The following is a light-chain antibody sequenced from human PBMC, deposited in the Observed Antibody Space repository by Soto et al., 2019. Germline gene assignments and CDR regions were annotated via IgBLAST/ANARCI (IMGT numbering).Light chain of an antibody. CDR1: QSISYW. CDR3: QQYDNYGT. V-gene: IGKV1-5*01. CDR2: AAS. Sequence: DIQMTQSPSTLSASVGDRVTITCRASQSISYWLAWYQQKPGNAPKLLIYAASSLESGVPSRFSGSGSGTEFSLTISSLQPDDFATYYCQQYDNYGTFGQGTKV. J-gene: IGKJ1*01.